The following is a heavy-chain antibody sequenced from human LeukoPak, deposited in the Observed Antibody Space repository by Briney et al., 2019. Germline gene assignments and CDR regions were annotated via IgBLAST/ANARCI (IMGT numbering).Heavy chain of an antibody. CDR1: GFTFSSHA. J-gene: IGHJ4*02. D-gene: IGHD4-17*01. CDR2: ISGSGGST. CDR3: AKDEADDYGDPGFDY. Sequence: GGSLRLSCAASGFTFSSHAMSWVRQAPGKGLEWVSAISGSGGSTYYADSVKGRFTISRDNSKNTLYLQMNSLRAEDTAVYYCAKDEADDYGDPGFDYWGQGTLVTVSS. V-gene: IGHV3-23*01.